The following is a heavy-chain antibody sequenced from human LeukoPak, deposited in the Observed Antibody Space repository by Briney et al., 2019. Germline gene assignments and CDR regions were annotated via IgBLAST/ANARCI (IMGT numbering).Heavy chain of an antibody. CDR3: AKDVDLFGELYFDS. CDR1: GFTFTSYG. CDR2: LRYDGSNR. J-gene: IGHJ4*02. Sequence: PGRSLRLSCAASGFTFTSYGMHWVRQAPGKGLEWVAFLRYDGSNRSYADSVKGRFTISRDNSKNTLYLQMNSLRAEDTAVYYCAKDVDLFGELYFDSWGQGTLVTVSS. V-gene: IGHV3-30*02. D-gene: IGHD3-10*02.